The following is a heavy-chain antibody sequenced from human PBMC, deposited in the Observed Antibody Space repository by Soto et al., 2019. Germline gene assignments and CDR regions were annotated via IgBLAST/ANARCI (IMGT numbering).Heavy chain of an antibody. CDR3: ERPQHGDYTKEMLTGPIDY. CDR1: GYRFTSYW. V-gene: IGHV5-51*01. D-gene: IGHD3-9*01. Sequence: RGESLKISCKGSGYRFTSYWIAWVRQMPGKGLEWMGIIYPGDSDTRYSPSFQGQVTISADKSISTAYLQWSSLKASDTAMYYCERPQHGDYTKEMLTGPIDYWGQGTLVTVSS. J-gene: IGHJ4*02. CDR2: IYPGDSDT.